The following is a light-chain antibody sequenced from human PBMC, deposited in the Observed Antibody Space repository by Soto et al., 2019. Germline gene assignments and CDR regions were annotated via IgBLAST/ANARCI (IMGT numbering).Light chain of an antibody. Sequence: DIQMTQSPSTLSASVGDRVTSTFRASQSITCSLAWYQPIPGTARKLLFYGASSLQSGVRSRFSGSGSGTDFTHPITSLPPEDFATYYCQQSYSTPRTFGRGTKVDI. J-gene: IGKJ4*02. CDR2: GAS. CDR3: QQSYSTPRT. CDR1: QSITCS. V-gene: IGKV1-39*01.